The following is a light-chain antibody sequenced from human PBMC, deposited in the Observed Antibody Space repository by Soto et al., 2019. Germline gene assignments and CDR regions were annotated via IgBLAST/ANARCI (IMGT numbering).Light chain of an antibody. CDR2: WAS. CDR3: QHYDSSPQD. CDR1: QSVLYSSNNKNY. Sequence: DIVMTQPPDSLAVSLGERATINCKSSQSVLYSSNNKNYLVWYQQKPGQPPKLRIYWASTRESEVPDRFSGSGYWTDFFLTTSSLQAEAVAVYSCQHYDSSPQDFGPGTKVDIK. V-gene: IGKV4-1*01. J-gene: IGKJ3*01.